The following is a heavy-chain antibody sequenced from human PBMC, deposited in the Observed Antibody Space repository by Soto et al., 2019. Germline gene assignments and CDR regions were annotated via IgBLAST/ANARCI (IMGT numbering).Heavy chain of an antibody. CDR3: ARRPYYDFWSGYHRTYYFDY. CDR2: ISAYNGNT. CDR1: GYTFTSYG. J-gene: IGHJ4*02. V-gene: IGHV1-18*01. D-gene: IGHD3-3*01. Sequence: GASVKVSCKASGYTFTSYGISWVRQAPGQGLEWMGWISAYNGNTNYAQKLQGRVTMTTDTSTSTAYMELRSLRSDDTAVYYCARRPYYDFWSGYHRTYYFDYWGQGTLVTVSS.